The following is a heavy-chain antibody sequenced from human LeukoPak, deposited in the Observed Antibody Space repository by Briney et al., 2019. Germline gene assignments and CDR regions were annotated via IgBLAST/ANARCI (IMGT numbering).Heavy chain of an antibody. CDR3: ARDQGSFDY. V-gene: IGHV3-74*01. CDR1: GFTFSSYW. J-gene: IGHJ4*02. Sequence: GGSLRLSCAASGFTFSSYWMHWIRQAPGKGLVWVSRIHSDGIGTSYADSVRGRFTISRDNAKNTVYLQMNSLRAEDTAVYYCARDQGSFDYWGQGNPGHRLL. CDR2: IHSDGIGT.